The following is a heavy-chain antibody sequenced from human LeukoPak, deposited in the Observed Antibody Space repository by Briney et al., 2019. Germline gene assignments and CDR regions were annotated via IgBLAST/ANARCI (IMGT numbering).Heavy chain of an antibody. J-gene: IGHJ3*02. D-gene: IGHD4-17*01. CDR1: GFTFSTYG. CDR2: IRYDGSNK. Sequence: GGSLRLSCAASGFTFSTYGMHWVRQAPGKGLEWVAFIRYDGSNKYYADSVKGRFTISRDNSKNTLYLQMNSLRAEDTAVYYCAKAFTTVITLYPVDIWGQGTMVTVSS. V-gene: IGHV3-30*02. CDR3: AKAFTTVITLYPVDI.